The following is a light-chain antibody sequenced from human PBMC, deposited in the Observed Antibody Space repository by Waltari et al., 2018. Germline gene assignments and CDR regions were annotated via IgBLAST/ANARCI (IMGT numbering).Light chain of an antibody. Sequence: PGERATLSCRASQRLTKNYLAWYQQKPGQAPRLLIYGASSRAAGIPDRFSGSGSGTDFTLTISRLEPEDFAVYYCQQYGSSIMYTFGQGTKLEIK. CDR3: QQYGSSIMYT. CDR2: GAS. CDR1: QRLTKNY. J-gene: IGKJ2*01. V-gene: IGKV3-20*01.